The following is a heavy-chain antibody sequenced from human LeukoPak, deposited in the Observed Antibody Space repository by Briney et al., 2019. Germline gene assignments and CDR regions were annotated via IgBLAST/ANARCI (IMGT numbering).Heavy chain of an antibody. Sequence: SQTLSLTCAISGDSVSSNSVTWNWIRQSPSRGLEWLGRTYYRSTWYNDYAVSVRGRITVNPDASKNQFSLHLNSVTPEDTAVYYCARRLTQYDCFDPRGQGILVTVSS. V-gene: IGHV6-1*01. J-gene: IGHJ5*02. CDR3: ARRLTQYDCFDP. CDR2: TYYRSTWYN. CDR1: GDSVSSNSVT. D-gene: IGHD2-2*01.